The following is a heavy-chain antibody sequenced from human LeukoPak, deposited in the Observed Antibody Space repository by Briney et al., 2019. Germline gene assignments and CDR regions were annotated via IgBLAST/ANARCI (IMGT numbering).Heavy chain of an antibody. CDR2: ISGSGGST. J-gene: IGHJ4*02. Sequence: SCKASGYTFSSSGMSWVRQAPGKGLEWVSAISGSGGSTNHADSVKGRFTISRDNSKNMLYLQMNSLRAEDTAVYYCAKTYSFYFDYWGQGTLVTVSS. CDR3: AKTYSFYFDY. D-gene: IGHD5-18*01. CDR1: GYTFSSSG. V-gene: IGHV3-23*01.